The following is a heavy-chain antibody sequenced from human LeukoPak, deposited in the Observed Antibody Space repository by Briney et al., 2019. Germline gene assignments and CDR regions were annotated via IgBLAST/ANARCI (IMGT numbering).Heavy chain of an antibody. J-gene: IGHJ4*02. CDR3: AKDRSIAAGDTVSEIDN. D-gene: IGHD6-13*01. CDR1: GFTFSGSD. V-gene: IGHV3-73*01. Sequence: GGSLKLSCAASGFTFSGSDMHWVRQASGKGLEWVGRIGSKANNYATAYSAALKGRFTISRDDSKNTVFLQMNSLRAEDTAVYYCAKDRSIAAGDTVSEIDNWGQGTLVTVSS. CDR2: IGSKANNYAT.